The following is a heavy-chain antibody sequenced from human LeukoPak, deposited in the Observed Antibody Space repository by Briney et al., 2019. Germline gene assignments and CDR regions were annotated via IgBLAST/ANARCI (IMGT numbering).Heavy chain of an antibody. V-gene: IGHV1-2*02. CDR3: ASRSPGYYDFWSGYYSDYYFDY. CDR2: INPNSGGT. CDR1: GYTFTGYY. D-gene: IGHD3-3*01. J-gene: IGHJ4*02. Sequence: GASVKVSCKASGYTFTGYYMHWVRQAPGQGLEGMGWINPNSGGTNYAQKFQGRVTMTRDTSISTAYMELSRLRSDDTAVYYCASRSPGYYDFWSGYYSDYYFDYWGQGILVTVSS.